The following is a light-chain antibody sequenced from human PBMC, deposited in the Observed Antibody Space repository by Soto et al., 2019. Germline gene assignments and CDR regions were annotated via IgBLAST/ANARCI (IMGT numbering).Light chain of an antibody. J-gene: IGKJ2*01. CDR2: AAS. CDR1: QIIIFY. CDR3: VQSYTTPVYT. Sequence: DIQMTQSPSSLSASVGDRVTITCLARQIIIFYLNWYQQKPWKAPKLLIYAASNLQSGVPSRFSGSVYGTEVNLSISSLQPEDFATYFCVQSYTTPVYTLGQGNKLEIK. V-gene: IGKV1-39*01.